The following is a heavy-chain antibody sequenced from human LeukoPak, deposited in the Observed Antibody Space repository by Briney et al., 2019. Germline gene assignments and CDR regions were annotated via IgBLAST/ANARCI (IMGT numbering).Heavy chain of an antibody. V-gene: IGHV4-39*01. CDR1: GGSISSSTYY. CDR3: ARQNSGYDYYFDY. Sequence: SENLSLTCNVSGGSISSSTYYWGWIRQPPGKGLEWIGSIYYSGSTYYNPSLKSRVTISVDTSKNQFSLKLSSVTAADTTVYYCARQNSGYDYYFDYWGQGTLVTVSS. D-gene: IGHD5-12*01. CDR2: IYYSGST. J-gene: IGHJ4*02.